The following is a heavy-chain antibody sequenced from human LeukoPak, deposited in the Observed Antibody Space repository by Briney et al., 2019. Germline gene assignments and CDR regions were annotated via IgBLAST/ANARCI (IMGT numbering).Heavy chain of an antibody. CDR1: GFTFSSYN. CDR2: ISSSSNYI. D-gene: IGHD1-26*01. Sequence: GGSLRLSCAASGFTFSSYNMNWVRQAPGKGLERVSSISSSSNYIYYADSVKGRFTISRDNAKNTLYLQMNSLRVEDTAVYYCAKNRGAGSHYYYHMNVWGKGTTVTVSS. J-gene: IGHJ6*03. CDR3: AKNRGAGSHYYYHMNV. V-gene: IGHV3-21*04.